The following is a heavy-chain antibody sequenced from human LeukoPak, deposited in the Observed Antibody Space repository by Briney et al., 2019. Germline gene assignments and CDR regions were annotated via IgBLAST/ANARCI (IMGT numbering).Heavy chain of an antibody. Sequence: GGSLRLSCAASGFTFSSYAMSWVRQAPGKGLEWVSSISVNGRTTYYADSVKGRFTISRDSTKNTLYLQMNSLRAEDTAIYYCARVFGGTYGGDYWGQGTLVTVSS. CDR1: GFTFSSYA. CDR3: ARVFGGTYGGDY. D-gene: IGHD1-26*01. CDR2: ISVNGRTT. V-gene: IGHV3-23*01. J-gene: IGHJ4*02.